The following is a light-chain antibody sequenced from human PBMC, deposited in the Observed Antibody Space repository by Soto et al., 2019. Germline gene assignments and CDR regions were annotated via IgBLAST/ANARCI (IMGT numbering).Light chain of an antibody. Sequence: DIQMTQSPSSLSASVGDRVTITCQASQDISTNLNWYQQKPGRAPKLLISDASNLETGVPSRFSGSGSGTHFIFTISSLQPEGIATYYCQRWFTFGGGTKVEIK. CDR1: QDISTN. CDR2: DAS. V-gene: IGKV1-33*01. CDR3: QRWFT. J-gene: IGKJ4*01.